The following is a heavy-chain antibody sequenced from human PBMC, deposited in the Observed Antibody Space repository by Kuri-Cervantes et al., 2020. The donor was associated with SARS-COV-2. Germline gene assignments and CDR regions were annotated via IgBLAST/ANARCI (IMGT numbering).Heavy chain of an antibody. D-gene: IGHD3-16*01. CDR3: ARGGRGSGQAGPNASWYFDL. Sequence: GSLRLSCTVSGGSISSYYWSWIRQPPGKGLEWIGYMYDSGSTNYNPSLKSRVTISVDTSKNQFSLKLSSVTAADTAVYYCARGGRGSGQAGPNASWYFDLWGRGTLVTVSS. V-gene: IGHV4-59*01. CDR2: MYDSGST. J-gene: IGHJ2*01. CDR1: GGSISSYY.